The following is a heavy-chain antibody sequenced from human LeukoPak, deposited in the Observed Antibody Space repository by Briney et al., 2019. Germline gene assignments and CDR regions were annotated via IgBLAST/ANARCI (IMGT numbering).Heavy chain of an antibody. D-gene: IGHD6-13*01. CDR2: IFHSGST. CDR3: ASLGIAAAGVY. Sequence: SETLSLTCAVYGGSFSGYYWGWIRQPPGKGLEWIGSIFHSGSTYYNPSLKSRVTISVDTSKNQFSLKLSSVTSADTAVYYCASLGIAAAGVYWGQGTLVTVSS. J-gene: IGHJ4*02. V-gene: IGHV4-38-2*01. CDR1: GGSFSGYY.